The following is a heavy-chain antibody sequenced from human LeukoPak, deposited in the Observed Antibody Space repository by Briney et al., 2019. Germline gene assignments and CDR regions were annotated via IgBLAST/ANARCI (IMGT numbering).Heavy chain of an antibody. D-gene: IGHD3-3*01. CDR2: IYTSGST. J-gene: IGHJ3*02. V-gene: IGHV4-61*02. CDR1: GGSISSGSYY. Sequence: SQTLSLTCTVSGGSISSGSYYWRWIRQPAGKGLEWIGRIYTSGSTNYNPSLKSRVTISVDTSKNQFSLKLSSVTAADTAVYYCAGGYYDFWSGSRALNAFDIWGQGTMVTVSS. CDR3: AGGYYDFWSGSRALNAFDI.